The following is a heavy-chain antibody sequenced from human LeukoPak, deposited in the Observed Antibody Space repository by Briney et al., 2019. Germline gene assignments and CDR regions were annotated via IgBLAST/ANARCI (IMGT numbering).Heavy chain of an antibody. Sequence: GGSLRLSCAASGFTFSSYEMNWVRQAPGKGLEWVAFIRYDGSNKYYADSVKGRFTISRDNSKNTLYLQMNSLRAEDTAVYYCAMLDGYNSYYYYYYMDVWGKGTTVTVSS. CDR3: AMLDGYNSYYYYYYMDV. D-gene: IGHD5-24*01. V-gene: IGHV3-30*02. CDR1: GFTFSSYE. CDR2: IRYDGSNK. J-gene: IGHJ6*03.